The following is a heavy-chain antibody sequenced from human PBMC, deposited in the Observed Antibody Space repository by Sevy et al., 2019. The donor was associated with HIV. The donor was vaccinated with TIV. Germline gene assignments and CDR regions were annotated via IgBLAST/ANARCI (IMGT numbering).Heavy chain of an antibody. Sequence: GGSLRLSCAASGFTFSSYAMSWVRQAPGKGLEWVSAISGSGGSTYYADSVKGRFTISRDNSKNTLYLQMNSLRAEDTAVYYCAKDHDYYDSSGPGSGPWGQGTLVTVSS. J-gene: IGHJ5*02. CDR3: AKDHDYYDSSGPGSGP. CDR1: GFTFSSYA. CDR2: ISGSGGST. D-gene: IGHD3-22*01. V-gene: IGHV3-23*01.